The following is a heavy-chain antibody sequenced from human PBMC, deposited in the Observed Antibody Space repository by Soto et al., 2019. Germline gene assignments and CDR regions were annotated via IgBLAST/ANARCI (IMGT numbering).Heavy chain of an antibody. J-gene: IGHJ6*02. D-gene: IGHD5-12*01. CDR3: ARGGYSGYDYYYYGMDV. CDR1: GGTFSSYA. CDR2: IIPILGIA. V-gene: IGHV1-69*10. Sequence: ASVKVSCKASGGTFSSYAISWVRQAPGQGLEWTGGIIPILGIANYAQEFQGRVTITADKSTSTAYMELSSLRSEDTAVYYCARGGYSGYDYYYYGMDVWGQGTTVTVSS.